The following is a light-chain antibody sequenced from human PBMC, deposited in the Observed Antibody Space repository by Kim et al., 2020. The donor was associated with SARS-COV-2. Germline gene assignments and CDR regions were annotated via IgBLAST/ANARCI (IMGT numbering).Light chain of an antibody. CDR2: DVN. CDR1: SSDVGSYDY. Sequence: QSALTQPRSVSGSPGQSVTISCIGTSSDVGSYDYVSWYQQHPGKAPTLLIYDVNKRPSGVPDRFSGSKSGSTASLTVSWLQAEDETDYYCSSYAGTYTFYVFGSGTKVTVL. CDR3: SSYAGTYTFYV. V-gene: IGLV2-11*01. J-gene: IGLJ1*01.